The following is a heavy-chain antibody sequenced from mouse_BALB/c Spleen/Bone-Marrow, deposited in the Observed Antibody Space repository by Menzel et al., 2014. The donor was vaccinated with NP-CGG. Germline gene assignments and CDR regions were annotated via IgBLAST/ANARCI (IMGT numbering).Heavy chain of an antibody. D-gene: IGHD1-1*01. J-gene: IGHJ2*01. CDR1: GFTFXDYY. CDR2: IRNKANGYTT. Sequence: EAKLMESGGGLVQPGGSLRLSCATSGFTFXDYYMSWVRQPPGKALEWLAFIRNKANGYTTEYSASVKGRFTISRDNSQSILYLQMNTLRAEDSATYYCARDMGLLRFDYWGHGTTLTGSS. V-gene: IGHV7-3*02. CDR3: ARDMGLLRFDY.